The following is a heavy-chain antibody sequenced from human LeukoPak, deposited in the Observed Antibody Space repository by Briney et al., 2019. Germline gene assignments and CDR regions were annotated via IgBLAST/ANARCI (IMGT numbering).Heavy chain of an antibody. CDR1: GFTVSSNY. J-gene: IGHJ6*02. CDR3: TKGRAGGYHYYGMDV. V-gene: IGHV3-53*01. Sequence: GGSLRLSCAASGFTVSSNYMSWVRQAPGKGLEWVSVIYAGISTYYADSAKGRFTISRDNSKNTLYLQMNSLRAEDTAVYCCTKGRAGGYHYYGMDVWGQGTTVTVSS. CDR2: IYAGIST. D-gene: IGHD6-19*01.